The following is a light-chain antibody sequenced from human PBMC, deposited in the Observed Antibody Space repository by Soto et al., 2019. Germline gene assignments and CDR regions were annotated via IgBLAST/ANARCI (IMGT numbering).Light chain of an antibody. J-gene: IGKJ2*01. CDR3: QQRSSWPDT. CDR1: QSVRSY. CDR2: DAS. Sequence: EIVLTQSPATLSLSPGERATLSCRASQSVRSYLAWFQHKPGQAPRLLIYDASNRANGVPPRFSGSGSGTDFTLTISSLEPEDFAVYYCQQRSSWPDTFGQGTKVEI. V-gene: IGKV3-11*01.